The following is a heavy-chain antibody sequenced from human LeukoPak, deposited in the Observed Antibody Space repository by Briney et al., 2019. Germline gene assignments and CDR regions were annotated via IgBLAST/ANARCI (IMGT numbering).Heavy chain of an antibody. D-gene: IGHD1-26*01. V-gene: IGHV1-2*02. J-gene: IGHJ6*03. CDR1: GHTFTGYY. CDR3: ARDALVATTQLYYYYYMDV. Sequence: ASVKVSCKASGHTFTGYYMHWVRPATGQGLEWMGWINPNSGGANYAQKFQGRVTMTRDTSISTAYMELSRLRSDDTAVYYCARDALVATTQLYYYYYMDVWGKGTTVTISS. CDR2: INPNSGGA.